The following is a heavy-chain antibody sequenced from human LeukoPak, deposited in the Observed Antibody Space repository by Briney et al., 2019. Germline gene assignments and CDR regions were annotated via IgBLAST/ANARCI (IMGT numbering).Heavy chain of an antibody. V-gene: IGHV4-39*01. J-gene: IGHJ4*02. CDR1: GGSISSSTYY. Sequence: SETLSLTCTVSGGSISSSTYYWGWIRQPPGKGLDWIGSVYYSGRTYYNPSLKSRVTISIDTSKSQFSLKLSSVTAADTAVYYCAKYEGGTMFDYWGQVTLVTVSS. CDR2: VYYSGRT. D-gene: IGHD3-10*02. CDR3: AKYEGGTMFDY.